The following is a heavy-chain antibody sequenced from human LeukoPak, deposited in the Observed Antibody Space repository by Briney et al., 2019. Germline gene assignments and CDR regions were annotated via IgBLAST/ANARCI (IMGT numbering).Heavy chain of an antibody. Sequence: SETLSLTCTVSGGSISSSSYYWGWIRQPPGKGLEWIGSIYYSGSTYYNPSPKSRVTISVDTSKSQFSLKLSSVTAADTAVYYCARESMVRGVRRLDYWGQGTLVTVSS. CDR2: IYYSGST. D-gene: IGHD3-10*01. CDR1: GGSISSSSYY. CDR3: ARESMVRGVRRLDY. V-gene: IGHV4-39*07. J-gene: IGHJ4*02.